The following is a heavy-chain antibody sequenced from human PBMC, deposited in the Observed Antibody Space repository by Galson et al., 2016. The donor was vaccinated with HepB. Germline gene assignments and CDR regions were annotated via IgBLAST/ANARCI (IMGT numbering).Heavy chain of an antibody. CDR3: ARDGSDPLDY. CDR1: GFRFSDYY. V-gene: IGHV3-11*05. Sequence: SLRLSCAASGFRFSDYYMRWVRQAPGKGLEWVSYIDSRFSYEYYADSVKGRFTISRDNRKNLLYLEMNRPTVEDTAIYYCARDGSDPLDYWGQGTLVTVSS. CDR2: IDSRFSYE. J-gene: IGHJ4*02.